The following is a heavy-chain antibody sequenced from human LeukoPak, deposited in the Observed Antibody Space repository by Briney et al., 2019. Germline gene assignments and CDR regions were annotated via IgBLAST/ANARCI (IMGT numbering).Heavy chain of an antibody. D-gene: IGHD3-22*01. V-gene: IGHV3-30*03. CDR3: ARGPHYYDSSGYNDAFDI. CDR1: GFTFSSYG. Sequence: GGSLRLSCAASGFTFSSYGLNWVRQAPGKGLEWVAVISYDGSNKYYADSVKGRFTISRDNSKNTLYLQMNSLRAEDTAVYYCARGPHYYDSSGYNDAFDIWGQGTMVTVSS. J-gene: IGHJ3*02. CDR2: ISYDGSNK.